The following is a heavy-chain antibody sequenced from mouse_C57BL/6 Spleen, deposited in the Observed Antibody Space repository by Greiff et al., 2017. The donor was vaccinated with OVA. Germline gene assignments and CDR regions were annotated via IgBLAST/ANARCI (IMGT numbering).Heavy chain of an antibody. Sequence: VQLQQSGAELMKPGASVKLSCKATGYTFTSYWMDWVKQRPGQGLEWIGNIYPSDSETHYNQKFKDKATLTVDKSSSTAYMQLSSLTSEDSAVYYCARGARYFDVWGTGTTVTVSS. V-gene: IGHV1-61*01. J-gene: IGHJ1*03. CDR1: GYTFTSYW. CDR2: IYPSDSET. CDR3: ARGARYFDV.